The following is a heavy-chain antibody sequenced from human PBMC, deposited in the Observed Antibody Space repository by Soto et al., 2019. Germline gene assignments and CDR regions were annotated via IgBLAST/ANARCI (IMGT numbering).Heavy chain of an antibody. Sequence: ETLSLTCAVYVGSVSGHSWTWIRQSPGKGLEWIGDINHSGRVNYSPSLRRRVTISLDTSKNQFSLTLSAVTAADTAMYYCSTRAYDTNGYYRFDPWGQGTLVTVSS. J-gene: IGHJ5*01. CDR3: STRAYDTNGYYRFDP. V-gene: IGHV4-34*01. CDR2: INHSGRV. CDR1: VGSVSGHS. D-gene: IGHD3-22*01.